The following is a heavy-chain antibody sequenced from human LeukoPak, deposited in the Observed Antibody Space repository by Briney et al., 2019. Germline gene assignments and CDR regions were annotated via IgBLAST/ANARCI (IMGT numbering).Heavy chain of an antibody. Sequence: GSLRLSCAASGFTFSSYSMNWVRQAPGKGLEWIGEINHSGSTNYNPSLKSRVTISVDTSKNQFSLKLSSVTAADTAVYYCARQGVVVPTFDPWGQGTLVTVSS. V-gene: IGHV4-34*01. D-gene: IGHD2-2*01. CDR3: ARQGVVVPTFDP. CDR2: INHSGST. CDR1: GFTFSSYS. J-gene: IGHJ5*02.